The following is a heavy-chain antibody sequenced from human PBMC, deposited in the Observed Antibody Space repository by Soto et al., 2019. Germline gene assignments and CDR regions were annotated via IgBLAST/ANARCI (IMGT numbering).Heavy chain of an antibody. J-gene: IGHJ2*01. V-gene: IGHV3-66*01. CDR1: GFTVSSNY. CDR3: ASDTRSTVTTGYFDL. Sequence: GGSLRLSCAASGFTVSSNYMSWVRQAPGKGLEWVSVIYSGGSTYYADSVKGRFTISRDNSKNTLYLQMNSLRAEDTAVYYCASDTRSTVTTGYFDLWGRGTLVTVSS. CDR2: IYSGGST. D-gene: IGHD4-17*01.